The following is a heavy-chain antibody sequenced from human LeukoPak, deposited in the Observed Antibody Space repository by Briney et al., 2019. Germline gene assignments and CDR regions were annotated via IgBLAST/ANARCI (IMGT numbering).Heavy chain of an antibody. Sequence: GGSLRLSCAASGLAFSQYGMNWVRQAPGKGLEWVAGIKEDGSDKYYVDSVEGRFTISRDNARNSLYLQMNSLRAEDTAVYYCARGPRIQLWLANWFDPWGQGTLVTVSS. V-gene: IGHV3-7*01. J-gene: IGHJ5*02. CDR1: GLAFSQYG. CDR2: IKEDGSDK. CDR3: ARGPRIQLWLANWFDP. D-gene: IGHD5-18*01.